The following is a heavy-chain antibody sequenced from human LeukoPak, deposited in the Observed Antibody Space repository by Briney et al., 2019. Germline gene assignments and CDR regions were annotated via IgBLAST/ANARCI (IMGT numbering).Heavy chain of an antibody. Sequence: PGGSLRLSCAASGFTFSSYAMHWVRQAPGKGLEWVAVISYDGSNKYYADSVKGRFTTSRDNSKNTLYLQMNSLRAEDTAVYYCARGRCGGDCYPNWFDPWGQGTLVTVSS. CDR3: ARGRCGGDCYPNWFDP. V-gene: IGHV3-30*04. CDR2: ISYDGSNK. CDR1: GFTFSSYA. J-gene: IGHJ5*02. D-gene: IGHD2-21*02.